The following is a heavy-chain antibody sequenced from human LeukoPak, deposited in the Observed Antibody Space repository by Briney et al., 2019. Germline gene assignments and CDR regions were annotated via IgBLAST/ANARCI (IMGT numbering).Heavy chain of an antibody. V-gene: IGHV3-53*01. Sequence: GGSLRLSCAASGFIVSSKYMSWVRQAPGKGLEWVSGVYSNGNTYYADPVKGRFTISRDNSKSTLYLQMNSLRAEDTAVYYCGSSTFHYCYHGMDVWGQGATVTVSS. CDR3: GSSTFHYCYHGMDV. CDR2: VYSNGNT. D-gene: IGHD2/OR15-2a*01. J-gene: IGHJ6*02. CDR1: GFIVSSKY.